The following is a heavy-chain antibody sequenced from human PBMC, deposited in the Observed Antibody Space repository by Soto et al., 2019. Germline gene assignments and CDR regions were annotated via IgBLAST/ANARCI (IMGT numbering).Heavy chain of an antibody. Sequence: QVQLVESGGGVVQPGRSLRLSCAASGFTFSSYGMHWVRQAPGKGLEWVAVIWYDGSNKYYADSVKGRFTISRDNYKNTLYLQMNSLRAEDTAVYYCAREGQYYYGSSGYYLDYWGQGTLVTVSS. J-gene: IGHJ4*02. D-gene: IGHD3-22*01. CDR1: GFTFSSYG. CDR2: IWYDGSNK. V-gene: IGHV3-33*01. CDR3: AREGQYYYGSSGYYLDY.